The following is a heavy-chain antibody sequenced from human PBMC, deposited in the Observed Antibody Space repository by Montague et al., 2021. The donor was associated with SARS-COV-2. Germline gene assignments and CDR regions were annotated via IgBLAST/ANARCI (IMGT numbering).Heavy chain of an antibody. CDR2: IYYSGST. V-gene: IGHV4-31*03. CDR1: GGSISSGGYY. CDR3: ARSESPSYSSGPFDY. J-gene: IGHJ4*02. Sequence: TLSLTCIVSGGSISSGGYYWSWIRQHPGKGLEWIGYIYYSGSTYYNPSLKSRLSISLDTPKNHFSLRLSSVTAADTAVYYCARSESPSYSSGPFDYWGQGTLVTVSS. D-gene: IGHD6-25*01.